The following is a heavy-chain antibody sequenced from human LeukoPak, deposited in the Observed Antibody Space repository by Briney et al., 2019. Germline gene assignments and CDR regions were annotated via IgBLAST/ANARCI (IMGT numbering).Heavy chain of an antibody. J-gene: IGHJ4*02. CDR1: GFTFSSYA. Sequence: GGSLRLSCAASGFTFSSYAMSWVRQAPGKGLEWVSAISGSGGSTYYADSVKGRFTISRDNSKNTLYLQMNSLRAEDTAVYYCARDRVGATLYFDYWGQGTLVTVSS. CDR2: ISGSGGST. V-gene: IGHV3-23*01. CDR3: ARDRVGATLYFDY. D-gene: IGHD1-26*01.